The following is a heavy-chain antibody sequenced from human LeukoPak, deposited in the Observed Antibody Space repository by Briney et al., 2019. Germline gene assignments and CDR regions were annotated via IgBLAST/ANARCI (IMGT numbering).Heavy chain of an antibody. V-gene: IGHV1-8*01. CDR3: ARGTYYYDSSGYYYFDY. D-gene: IGHD3-22*01. J-gene: IGHJ4*02. Sequence: ASVKVSCKASGYTFTSYDINWVRQATGQGLEWMGWMDPNSGNTGYAQKFQGRVTMTRNTSISTAYMELSSLRSEDTAVYYCARGTYYYDSSGYYYFDYWGQGTLVTVSS. CDR1: GYTFTSYD. CDR2: MDPNSGNT.